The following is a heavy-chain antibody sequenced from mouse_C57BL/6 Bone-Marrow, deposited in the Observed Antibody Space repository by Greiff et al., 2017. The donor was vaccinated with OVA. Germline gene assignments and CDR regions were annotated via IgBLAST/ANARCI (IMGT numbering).Heavy chain of an antibody. CDR3: ARWWLRLGGGYYFDY. D-gene: IGHD2-2*01. CDR2: ISGGGGNT. V-gene: IGHV5-9*01. CDR1: GFTFSSYT. J-gene: IGHJ2*01. Sequence: EVQLVESGGGLVKPGGSLKLSCAASGFTFSSYTMSWVRQTPEKRLEWVATISGGGGNTYYPDSVKGRFTISRDKAKNTLYLQMSSLRSEDTALYYCARWWLRLGGGYYFDYWGQGTTLTVSS.